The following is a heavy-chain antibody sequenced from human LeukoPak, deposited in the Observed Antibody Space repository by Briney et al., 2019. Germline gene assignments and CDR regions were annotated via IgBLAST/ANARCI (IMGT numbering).Heavy chain of an antibody. CDR3: ARATGSYSYMDV. CDR1: GGSISRFY. V-gene: IGHV4-59*01. Sequence: SETLSLTCTVSGGSISRFYWSWIRQPPGKGLEWIGHIHYSGSTNYNPSLKSRVTMSVDTSKNQFSLRLCSVTAADTAVYYCARATGSYSYMDVWGKGATVTVSS. CDR2: IHYSGST. D-gene: IGHD1-26*01. J-gene: IGHJ6*03.